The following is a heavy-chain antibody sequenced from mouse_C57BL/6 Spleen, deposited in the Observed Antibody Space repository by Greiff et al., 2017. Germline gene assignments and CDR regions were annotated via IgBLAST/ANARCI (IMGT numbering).Heavy chain of an antibody. V-gene: IGHV5-16*01. CDR3: ARDRGDAMDY. Sequence: DVHLVESEGGLVQPGSSMKLSCTASGFTFSDYYMAWVRQVPEKGLEWVANINYDGSSTYYLDSLKSRFIISRDNAKNILYLQMSSLKSEDTATYYCARDRGDAMDYWGQGTSVTVSS. CDR1: GFTFSDYY. CDR2: INYDGSST. J-gene: IGHJ4*01.